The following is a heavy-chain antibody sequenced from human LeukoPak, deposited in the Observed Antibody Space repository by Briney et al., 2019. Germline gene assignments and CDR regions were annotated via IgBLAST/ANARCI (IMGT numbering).Heavy chain of an antibody. D-gene: IGHD3-10*01. Sequence: KPSETLSLTCTVSGGSISSYYWRWIRQPPGKGLEWIGYIYYSGSTNYNPSLKSRVTISVDTSKNQFSLKLSSVTAADTAVYYCARVSGGVRGSGWSLYYYYYMDVWGKGTTVTVSS. J-gene: IGHJ6*03. CDR1: GGSISSYY. V-gene: IGHV4-59*01. CDR3: ARVSGGVRGSGWSLYYYYYMDV. CDR2: IYYSGST.